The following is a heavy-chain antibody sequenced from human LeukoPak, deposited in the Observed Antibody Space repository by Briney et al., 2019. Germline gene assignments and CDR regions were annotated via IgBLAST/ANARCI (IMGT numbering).Heavy chain of an antibody. CDR2: IYYSGST. CDR3: ARVGYRSSWHPFDY. V-gene: IGHV4-59*01. D-gene: IGHD6-13*01. Sequence: SETLSLTCTVSGGSISSYYWSWIRQPPGKGLEWIGYIYYSGSTNYNPSLKSRVTISVDTSKNQFSLKLSSVTAADTAVYYCARVGYRSSWHPFDYWGQGTLVTVSS. J-gene: IGHJ4*02. CDR1: GGSISSYY.